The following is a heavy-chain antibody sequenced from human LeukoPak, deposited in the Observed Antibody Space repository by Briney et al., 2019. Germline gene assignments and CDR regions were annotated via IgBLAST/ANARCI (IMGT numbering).Heavy chain of an antibody. V-gene: IGHV4-59*08. J-gene: IGHJ3*02. Sequence: SETLSLTCSVSGGSISSDYWSWIRQPPGKGLEWIGYINYSGSTNSNPSLKSRVTISVDTSKNQFSLKLYSVTAADTAVYYCARRYSGYGNAFDIWGQGTIVTVSS. CDR2: INYSGST. D-gene: IGHD5-12*01. CDR1: GGSISSDY. CDR3: ARRYSGYGNAFDI.